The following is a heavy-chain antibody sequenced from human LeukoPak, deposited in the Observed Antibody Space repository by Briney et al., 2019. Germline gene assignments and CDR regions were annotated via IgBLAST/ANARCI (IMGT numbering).Heavy chain of an antibody. J-gene: IGHJ4*02. CDR2: MNPNSDNT. V-gene: IGHV1-8*03. CDR3: ARGRIAAAGTDMDY. CDR1: GYTFTSYD. Sequence: ASVKVSCKASGYTFTSYDINWVRQATGQGLEWMGWMNPNSDNTGYAQKFQGRVTITRNTSISTAYMELSSLRSEDTAVYYCARGRIAAAGTDMDYWGQGTLVTVSS. D-gene: IGHD6-13*01.